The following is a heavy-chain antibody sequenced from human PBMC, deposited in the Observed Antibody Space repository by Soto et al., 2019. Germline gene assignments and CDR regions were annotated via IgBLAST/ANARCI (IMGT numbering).Heavy chain of an antibody. Sequence: SVKVSCKASGGTFSSYAISWVRQAPGQGLEWMVWFIPIFGTANYAQKFQGRVTITADESTSTAYIELSSLRSEDTAVYYCAREYYDFWSGYYTYYYYGMDVWGQGTTVTVSS. CDR1: GGTFSSYA. J-gene: IGHJ6*02. CDR2: FIPIFGTA. CDR3: AREYYDFWSGYYTYYYYGMDV. D-gene: IGHD3-3*01. V-gene: IGHV1-69*13.